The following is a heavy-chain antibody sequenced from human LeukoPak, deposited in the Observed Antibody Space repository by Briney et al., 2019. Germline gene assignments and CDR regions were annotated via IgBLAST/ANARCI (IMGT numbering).Heavy chain of an antibody. CDR2: IHTRST. CDR1: GGSISSYY. D-gene: IGHD3-22*01. V-gene: IGHV4-4*07. J-gene: IGHJ4*02. CDR3: ARDQYYYDSSGYLFDY. Sequence: SETLSLTCTVSGGSISSYYWSWIRQPAGKGLEWIGRIHTRSTNYNPSLKSRVPMSVDTSKNQFSLKLSSVTAADTAVYYCARDQYYYDSSGYLFDYWGQGTLVTVSS.